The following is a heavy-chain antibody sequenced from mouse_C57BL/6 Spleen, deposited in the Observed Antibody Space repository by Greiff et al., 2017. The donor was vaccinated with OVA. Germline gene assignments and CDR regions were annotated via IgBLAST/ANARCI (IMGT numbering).Heavy chain of an antibody. J-gene: IGHJ2*01. D-gene: IGHD2-3*01. V-gene: IGHV1-52*01. CDR2: IDPSDSDT. Sequence: QVQLKQPGAELVRPGSSVKLSCKASGYTFTCYWMHWVKQRPIQGLEWIGNIDPSDSDTHYPQKFKEKATLTVDNSSSTAYMQLSSLTAEDAAVYYGARSGYYPVGCSGKGTTLTVAS. CDR1: GYTFTCYW. CDR3: ARSGYYPVGC.